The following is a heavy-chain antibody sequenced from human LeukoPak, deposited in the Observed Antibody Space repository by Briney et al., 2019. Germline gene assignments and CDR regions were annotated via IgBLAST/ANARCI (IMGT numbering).Heavy chain of an antibody. D-gene: IGHD3-3*01. Sequence: GESLKISCKGSGYSFTSYWIGWVRQMPGKGLEWMGIIYPGDSDTRYSPSFQGQVTISADKSISTAYLQWSSLKASDTAMYYCARHLRYDFWSGYRGDAFDIWGQGTMVTVSS. CDR3: ARHLRYDFWSGYRGDAFDI. CDR2: IYPGDSDT. J-gene: IGHJ3*02. V-gene: IGHV5-51*01. CDR1: GYSFTSYW.